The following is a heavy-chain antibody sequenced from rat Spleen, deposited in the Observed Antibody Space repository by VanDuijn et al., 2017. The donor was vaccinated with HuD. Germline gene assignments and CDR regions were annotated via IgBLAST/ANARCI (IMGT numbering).Heavy chain of an antibody. CDR2: ITNTGGTT. J-gene: IGHJ2*01. V-gene: IGHV5-22*01. Sequence: EVQLVESGGGLVQPGRSLKLSCAASGFTFSNYDMAWVRQAPGKGLEWVASITNTGGTTYYGDSVKGRFTISRDNAKSTLYLQMNSLRSEDTATYYCARHFDYYSGGLDYWGQGVMVTVSS. CDR3: ARHFDYYSGGLDY. D-gene: IGHD1-1*01. CDR1: GFTFSNYD.